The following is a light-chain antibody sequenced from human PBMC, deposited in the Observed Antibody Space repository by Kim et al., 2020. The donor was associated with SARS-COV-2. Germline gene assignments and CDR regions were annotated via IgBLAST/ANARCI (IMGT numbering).Light chain of an antibody. CDR1: D. V-gene: IGLV1-40*01. J-gene: IGLJ3*02. CDR3: LSYDNSLSAWV. CDR2: GNT. Sequence: DLHWYRQLPGMVPELLIYGNTNRPSGVPDRFSGSKSGTSASLAITGLQAEDEADYYCLSYDNSLSAWVFGGGTQLTVL.